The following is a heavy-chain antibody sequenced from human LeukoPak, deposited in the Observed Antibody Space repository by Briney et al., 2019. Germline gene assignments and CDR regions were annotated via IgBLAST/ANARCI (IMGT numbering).Heavy chain of an antibody. J-gene: IGHJ1*01. Sequence: ASVKVSCKASGGTFSSYAISWVRQAPGQGLEWMGGIIPIFGTANYAQKFQGRVTITADESMSTAYMELSSLRSEDTAVYYCARGGYSYGLAKYFQHWGQGTLVTVSS. CDR1: GGTFSSYA. D-gene: IGHD5-18*01. V-gene: IGHV1-69*01. CDR3: ARGGYSYGLAKYFQH. CDR2: IIPIFGTA.